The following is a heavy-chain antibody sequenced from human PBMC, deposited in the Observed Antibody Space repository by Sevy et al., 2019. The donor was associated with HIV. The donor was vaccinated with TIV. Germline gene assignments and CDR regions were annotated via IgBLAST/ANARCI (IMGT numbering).Heavy chain of an antibody. D-gene: IGHD6-19*01. CDR2: TSYNEGGE. CDR1: GFTFSNYG. Sequence: GGSLRLSCVASGFTFSNYGTHWVRQAPGKGLEWVAITSYNEGGENYADSVKGRFTISRDNSKNTVYLQMYRLTTEDTGVYYCARDTGSSDYGHYGFDVWGRGTMVTVSS. V-gene: IGHV3-30*03. CDR3: ARDTGSSDYGHYGFDV. J-gene: IGHJ6*02.